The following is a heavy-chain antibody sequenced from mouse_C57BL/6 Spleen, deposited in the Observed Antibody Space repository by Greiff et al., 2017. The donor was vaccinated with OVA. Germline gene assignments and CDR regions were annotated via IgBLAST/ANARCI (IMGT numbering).Heavy chain of an antibody. CDR2: INPNNGGT. J-gene: IGHJ2*01. V-gene: IGHV1-26*01. D-gene: IGHD2-4*01. CDR1: GYTFTDYY. Sequence: EVQLQQSGPELVKPGASMKISCKASGYTFTDYYMNWVKQSHGKSLEWIGDINPNNGGTSYNQKFKGKATLTVDKSSSTAYMELRSLTSEDSAVYYCARWDDYERYFDYWGQGTTLTVSS. CDR3: ARWDDYERYFDY.